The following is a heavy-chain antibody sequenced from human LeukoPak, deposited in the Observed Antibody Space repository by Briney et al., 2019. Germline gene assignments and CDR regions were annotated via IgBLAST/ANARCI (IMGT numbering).Heavy chain of an antibody. V-gene: IGHV3-23*01. Sequence: GGSLRLSCAASGFTFSSYAMSRVRQAPGKGLEWVSAISGSGGSTYYADSVKGRFTISRGNSKNTLYLQMNSLRAEDTAVYYCAKGAMVRGQKGWFDPWGQGTLVTVSS. CDR1: GFTFSSYA. J-gene: IGHJ5*02. CDR2: ISGSGGST. D-gene: IGHD3-10*01. CDR3: AKGAMVRGQKGWFDP.